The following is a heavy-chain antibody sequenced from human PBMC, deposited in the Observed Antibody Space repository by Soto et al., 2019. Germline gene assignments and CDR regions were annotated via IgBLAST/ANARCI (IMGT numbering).Heavy chain of an antibody. V-gene: IGHV3-23*01. D-gene: IGHD6-19*01. CDR1: GFTFISYA. CDR2: IGGSGGST. J-gene: IGHJ4*02. Sequence: VQLLESGGGLVQPGGSLRLSCAASGFTFISYAMGWVRQAPGKGLEWVSAIGGSGGSTYYADSVKGRFTISRDNSKNTLYLQVNSLGAEDTAVYYCAKTAEAVAGTVYGYWGQGILVTVSS. CDR3: AKTAEAVAGTVYGY.